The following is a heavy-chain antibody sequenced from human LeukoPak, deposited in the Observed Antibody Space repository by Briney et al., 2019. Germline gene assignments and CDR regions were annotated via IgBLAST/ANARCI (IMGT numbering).Heavy chain of an antibody. V-gene: IGHV4-59*08. J-gene: IGHJ3*02. D-gene: IGHD5-18*01. CDR2: IYYSGSA. Sequence: SETLSLTCTVSGGSISSYYWSWIRQPPGKGLEWIGYIYYSGSANYNPSLKSRVTISVDTSKDQFSLKLSSVTAADTAVYYCASRGYSSHRYAFDIWGQGTMVTVSS. CDR1: GGSISSYY. CDR3: ASRGYSSHRYAFDI.